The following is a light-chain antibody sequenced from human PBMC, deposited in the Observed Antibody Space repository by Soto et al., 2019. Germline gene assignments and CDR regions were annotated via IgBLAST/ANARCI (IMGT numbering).Light chain of an antibody. Sequence: QPVLTQSPSASASLGASVKLTCTLSRGHSNYAIAWHQQQSEKGPRYLMKLNGDGSHSKGDGIPDRFSGSSSGAERYLTISSLQSEDEADYYCQTWGSGIVVFGGGTKLTVL. V-gene: IGLV4-69*01. J-gene: IGLJ2*01. CDR2: LNGDGSH. CDR3: QTWGSGIVV. CDR1: RGHSNYA.